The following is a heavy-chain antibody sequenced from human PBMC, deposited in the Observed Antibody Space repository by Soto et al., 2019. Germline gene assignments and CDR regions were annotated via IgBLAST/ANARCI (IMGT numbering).Heavy chain of an antibody. Sequence: ESGGGVVQPGRSLRLSCAASGFTFSSYGMHWVRQAPGKGLEWVAVIWYDGSNKYYADSVKGRFTISRDNSKNTLYLQMNSLRAEDTAVYYCASSASSGWYYFDYWGQGTLVTVSS. D-gene: IGHD6-19*01. CDR1: GFTFSSYG. J-gene: IGHJ4*02. CDR3: ASSASSGWYYFDY. V-gene: IGHV3-33*01. CDR2: IWYDGSNK.